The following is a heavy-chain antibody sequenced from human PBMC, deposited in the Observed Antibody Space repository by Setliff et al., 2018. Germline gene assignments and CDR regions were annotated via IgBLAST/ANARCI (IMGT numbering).Heavy chain of an antibody. CDR2: IYYSGST. CDR3: ARERMYYNFWSGYSDY. Sequence: SETLSLTCTVSGGSISSHYWSWIRQPPGKGLEWIGYIYYSGSTNYNPSLKRRVPISVDTSKNQFSLKLSSVTAADTAVYYCARERMYYNFWSGYSDYWGQGTLVTVSS. V-gene: IGHV4-59*11. J-gene: IGHJ4*02. D-gene: IGHD3-3*01. CDR1: GGSISSHY.